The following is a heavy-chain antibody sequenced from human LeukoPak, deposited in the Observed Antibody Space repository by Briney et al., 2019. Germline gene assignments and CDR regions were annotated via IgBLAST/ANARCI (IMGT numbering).Heavy chain of an antibody. CDR1: GGSISIYY. CDR3: ARGYCSGGSCYSFFYYFDY. Sequence: SETLSLTCTVSGGSISIYYWSWIRQPPGKGLEWIGYIYYSGSTNYNPSLKSRVTISVDTSKNQFSLKLSSVTAADTAVYYCARGYCSGGSCYSFFYYFDYWGQGTLVTVSS. D-gene: IGHD2-15*01. J-gene: IGHJ4*02. CDR2: IYYSGST. V-gene: IGHV4-59*08.